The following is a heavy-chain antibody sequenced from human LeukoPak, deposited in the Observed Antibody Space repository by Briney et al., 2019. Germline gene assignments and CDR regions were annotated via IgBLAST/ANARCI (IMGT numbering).Heavy chain of an antibody. D-gene: IGHD3-3*01. J-gene: IGHJ4*02. CDR3: TRDSWGVSGYCDY. CDR2: ISGSGGST. Sequence: GGSLRLSCAASGFTFSSYAMSWVRQAPGRGLEWVSAISGSGGSTYYADSVKGRFTISRDNSKNTVYLQMNSPRADDSAVYYCTRDSWGVSGYCDYWGQGTLVTVSS. CDR1: GFTFSSYA. V-gene: IGHV3-23*01.